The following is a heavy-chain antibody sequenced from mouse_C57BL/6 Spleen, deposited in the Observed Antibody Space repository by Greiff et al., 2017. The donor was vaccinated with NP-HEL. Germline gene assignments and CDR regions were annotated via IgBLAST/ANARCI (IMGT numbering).Heavy chain of an antibody. CDR3: ASTVEMDY. CDR1: GYTFTDYN. CDR2: INPNNGGT. J-gene: IGHJ4*01. V-gene: IGHV1-22*01. D-gene: IGHD1-1*01. Sequence: EVQGVESGPELVKPGASVKMSCKASGYTFTDYNMHWVKQSHGKSLEWIGYINPNNGGTSYNQKFKGKATLTVNKSSSTAYMELRSLTSEDSAVYYCASTVEMDYWGQGTSVTVSS.